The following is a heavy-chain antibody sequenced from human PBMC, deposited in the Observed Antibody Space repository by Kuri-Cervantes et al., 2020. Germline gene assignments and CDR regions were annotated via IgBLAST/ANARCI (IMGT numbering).Heavy chain of an antibody. CDR1: GFTFSSYA. CDR2: TTYDGNNK. J-gene: IGHJ4*02. CDR3: VRDPSLVGSASCFDY. V-gene: IGHV3-30-3*01. Sequence: LSLTCAASGFTFSSYAMHWVRQAPGKGLEWVAVTTYDGNNKFYADSVKGRFTISRDNSKNILDLQMDSLTLEDTAVYFCVRDPSLVGSASCFDYWGQGTLVTVSS. D-gene: IGHD1-26*01.